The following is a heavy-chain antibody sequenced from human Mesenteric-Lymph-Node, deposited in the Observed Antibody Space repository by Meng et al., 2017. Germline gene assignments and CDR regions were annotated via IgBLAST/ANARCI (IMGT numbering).Heavy chain of an antibody. CDR3: ARGLGYSSSYY. CDR1: GGSFSGYY. J-gene: IGHJ4*02. CDR2: INHSGST. D-gene: IGHD6-13*01. V-gene: IGHV4-34*01. Sequence: SETLSLTCAVYGGSFSGYYWSWIRQPPGKGLEWIGEINHSGSTNYNPSLKSRVTISVDTSKNQFSLKLSSVTAADTAVYYCARGLGYSSSYYWGQGTLVTVSS.